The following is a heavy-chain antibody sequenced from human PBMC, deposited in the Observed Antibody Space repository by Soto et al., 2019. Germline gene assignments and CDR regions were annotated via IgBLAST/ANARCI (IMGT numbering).Heavy chain of an antibody. D-gene: IGHD3-16*01. CDR1: GFTFSSYA. Sequence: QVQLVESGGGVVQPGRSLRLSCAASGFTFSSYAMHWVRQAPGKGLEWVAVISYDGSNKDYADSVKGRFTISRDNSKNTLYLQMKSLRAEDTAVYYCARAYEGDYFDYWGQGTLVTVSS. CDR2: ISYDGSNK. CDR3: ARAYEGDYFDY. V-gene: IGHV3-30-3*01. J-gene: IGHJ4*02.